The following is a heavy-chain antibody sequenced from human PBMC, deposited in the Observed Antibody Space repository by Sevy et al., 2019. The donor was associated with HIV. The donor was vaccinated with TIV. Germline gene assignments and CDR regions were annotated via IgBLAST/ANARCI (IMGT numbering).Heavy chain of an antibody. CDR1: GFTFSSYA. V-gene: IGHV3-23*01. D-gene: IGHD5-12*01. J-gene: IGHJ4*02. Sequence: GGFLRLSCAASGFTFSSYAMSWVRQAPGKGLEWVSAISGSGGSTYYADSVKGRFTISRDNSKNPLYQQMNSLRAEDTAVYYCAKGEEMATIFFDYWGQGTLVTVSS. CDR3: AKGEEMATIFFDY. CDR2: ISGSGGST.